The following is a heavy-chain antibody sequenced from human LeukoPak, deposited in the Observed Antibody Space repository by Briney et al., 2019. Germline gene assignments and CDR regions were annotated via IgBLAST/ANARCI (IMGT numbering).Heavy chain of an antibody. D-gene: IGHD2-15*01. CDR3: ARGGRWPKENWFDP. CDR2: MNPNSGNT. CDR1: GYTFTSYD. V-gene: IGHV1-8*01. Sequence: ASVKVSCKSSGYTFTSYDINWVRQATGHGLEWMGWMNPNSGNTGYAQKFQGRVTMTRNTSISTAYTELSSLRSEDTAVYYCARGGRWPKENWFDPWGQGTLVTVSS. J-gene: IGHJ5*02.